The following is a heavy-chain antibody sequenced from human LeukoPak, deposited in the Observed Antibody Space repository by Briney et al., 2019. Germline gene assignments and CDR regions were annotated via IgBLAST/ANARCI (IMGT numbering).Heavy chain of an antibody. CDR2: IYYTGNS. V-gene: IGHV4-59*01. J-gene: IGHJ3*02. CDR1: GFTFISYA. CDR3: ARVPNSMVRGVIKDAFDM. D-gene: IGHD3-10*01. Sequence: PGWSLRLSCAASGFTFISYAMRWIRQPPGKGLEWIGYIYYTGNSNLHHSLKSRVTISIDTSTNQFSLKLSSVTAADTAVYYCARVPNSMVRGVIKDAFDMWGQGTMVTVSS.